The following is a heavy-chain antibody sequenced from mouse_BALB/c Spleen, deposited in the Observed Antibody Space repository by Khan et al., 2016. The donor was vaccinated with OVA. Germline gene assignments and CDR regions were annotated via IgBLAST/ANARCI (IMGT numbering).Heavy chain of an antibody. D-gene: IGHD2-14*01. J-gene: IGHJ1*01. V-gene: IGHV2-4-1*01. CDR2: IWSGGST. CDR1: DFSLSTYG. Sequence: VQLKESGPGLVQPSQSLSITCTVTDFSLSTYGIHWVRQSPGKGLEWLGVIWSGGSTDYNAAFISRLSISKDNSKSQVFFKMNSLQTDDTAIYYCTRVYYRYDRYFDVWGAGTTVTVAS. CDR3: TRVYYRYDRYFDV.